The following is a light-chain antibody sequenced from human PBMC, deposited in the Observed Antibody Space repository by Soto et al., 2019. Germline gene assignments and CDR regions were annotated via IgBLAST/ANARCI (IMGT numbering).Light chain of an antibody. CDR1: QSISSW. CDR3: QHSASYPVT. Sequence: DIPMTQSPSTLSASVGDRVTITCRASQSISSWLAWYQQKPGKAPKVLIYKASSLPSGVPSRFSGSGSGTEFTLTISSLQPDDFATYYCQHSASYPVTFGQGTKLEIK. J-gene: IGKJ2*01. V-gene: IGKV1-5*03. CDR2: KAS.